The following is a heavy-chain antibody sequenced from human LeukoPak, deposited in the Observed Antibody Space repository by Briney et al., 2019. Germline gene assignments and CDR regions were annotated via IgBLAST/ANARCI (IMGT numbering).Heavy chain of an antibody. V-gene: IGHV1-18*01. CDR3: ARDSTSFLAP. D-gene: IGHD2-2*01. CDR2: ISTYNVNT. CDR1: GYTFTTYG. Sequence: ASLTVSCKASGYTFTTYGISWVRQAPGQGLEWMGWISTYNVNTYYAQKFQGRVTMTTDTSTNTAYMELRSLRSDDTAVYYCARDSTSFLAPWGQGTLVTVSS. J-gene: IGHJ5*02.